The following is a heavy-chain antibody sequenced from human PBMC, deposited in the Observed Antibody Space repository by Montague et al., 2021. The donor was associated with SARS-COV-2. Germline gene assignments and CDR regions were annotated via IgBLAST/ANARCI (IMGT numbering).Heavy chain of an antibody. D-gene: IGHD3-9*01. Sequence: SLRLSCAASGFTFSSYGMHWVRQAPGKGLEWVAVIWYDGSNKYYADSVKGRFTISRDNSKNTLYLQMNSLRAEDTAVYYCARDFGILTGTAPEDYWGQGTLVTGSS. CDR2: IWYDGSNK. CDR3: ARDFGILTGTAPEDY. J-gene: IGHJ4*02. CDR1: GFTFSSYG. V-gene: IGHV3-33*01.